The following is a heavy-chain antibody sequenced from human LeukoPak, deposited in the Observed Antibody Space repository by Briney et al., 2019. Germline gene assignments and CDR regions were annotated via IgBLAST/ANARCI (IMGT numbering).Heavy chain of an antibody. CDR3: ARGSGTFDY. D-gene: IGHD1-26*01. V-gene: IGHV3-74*01. CDR1: GFTFSSYW. Sequence: GGSLRLSCVVSGFTFSSYWIHWVRQAPGKGLVWVSRINSDGSSTNYADSVKGRFTISRDNAKNTLYLQMNSLRAEDTAVYYCARGSGTFDYWGQGTLVTVSS. CDR2: INSDGSST. J-gene: IGHJ4*02.